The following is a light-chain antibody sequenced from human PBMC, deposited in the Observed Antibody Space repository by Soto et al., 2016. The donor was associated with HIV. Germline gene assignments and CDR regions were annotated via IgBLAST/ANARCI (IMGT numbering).Light chain of an antibody. CDR3: QQYKSFWT. Sequence: DIQMTQSPSTLSASVGDRVTITCRASQSISNWLAWYQQKPGKAPKLPIYKASSLESGVPSRFSGSGSGTEFTLTISSLQPDDFATYYCQQYKSFWTFGQGTKVEVE. J-gene: IGKJ1*01. CDR1: QSISNW. V-gene: IGKV1-5*03. CDR2: KAS.